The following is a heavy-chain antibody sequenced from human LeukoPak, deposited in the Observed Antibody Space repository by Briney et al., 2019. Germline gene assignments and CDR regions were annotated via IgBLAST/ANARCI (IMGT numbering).Heavy chain of an antibody. CDR2: IYTSGST. V-gene: IGHV4-59*10. Sequence: SETLSLTCAVYGGSFSGYYWSWIRQPAGKGLEWIGRIYTSGSTNYNPSLKSRVTMSVDTSKNQFSLKLSSVTAADTAVYYCARTIVVVVAATPGWLDPWGQGTLVTVSS. D-gene: IGHD2-15*01. J-gene: IGHJ5*02. CDR1: GGSFSGYY. CDR3: ARTIVVVVAATPGWLDP.